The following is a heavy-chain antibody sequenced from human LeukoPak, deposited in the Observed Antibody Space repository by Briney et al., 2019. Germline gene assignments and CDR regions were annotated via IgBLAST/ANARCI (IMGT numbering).Heavy chain of an antibody. V-gene: IGHV4-59*12. J-gene: IGHJ5*02. Sequence: SETLSLTCTVSGASISTYYWSWIRQPPGKGLEWIAYIYYSGGRTNYNPSLKSRVTISVDTSKNQFSLKLSSVTAADTAVYYCARDSRSLYDFWSGYYNSWFDPWGQGTLVTVSS. CDR1: GASISTYY. CDR2: IYYSGGRT. D-gene: IGHD3-3*01. CDR3: ARDSRSLYDFWSGYYNSWFDP.